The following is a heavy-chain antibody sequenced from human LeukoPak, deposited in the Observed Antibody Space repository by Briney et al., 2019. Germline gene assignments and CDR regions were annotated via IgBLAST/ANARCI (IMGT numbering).Heavy chain of an antibody. J-gene: IGHJ4*02. CDR2: ISGSGGST. CDR3: AKDIQFFYDSSGYFDY. Sequence: GGSLRLSCAASRFTFSSYAMSWVRQAPGKGLEWVSAISGSGGSTCYADSVKGRFTISRDNSKNTLYLQMNSLRAEDTAVYYCAKDIQFFYDSSGYFDYWGQGTLVTVSS. D-gene: IGHD3-22*01. CDR1: RFTFSSYA. V-gene: IGHV3-23*01.